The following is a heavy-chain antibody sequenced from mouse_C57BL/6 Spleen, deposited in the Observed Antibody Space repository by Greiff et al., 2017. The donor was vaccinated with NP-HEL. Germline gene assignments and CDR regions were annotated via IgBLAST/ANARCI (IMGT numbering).Heavy chain of an antibody. CDR2: IYPRSGNT. J-gene: IGHJ3*01. V-gene: IGHV1-81*01. CDR3: ARLDGSSYPAY. Sequence: QVQLQQSGAELARPGASVKLSCKASGYTFTSYGISWVKQRPGQGLEWIGEIYPRSGNTYYNEKFKGKATLTADKSSSTAYMELRSLTSEDSAVYFCARLDGSSYPAYWGQGTLVTVSA. D-gene: IGHD1-1*01. CDR1: GYTFTSYG.